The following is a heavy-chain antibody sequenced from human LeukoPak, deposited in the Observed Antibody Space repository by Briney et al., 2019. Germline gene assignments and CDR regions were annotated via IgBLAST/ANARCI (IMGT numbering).Heavy chain of an antibody. J-gene: IGHJ4*02. CDR1: GFTFSSSA. CDR3: ATDLSGRHDF. D-gene: IGHD5-12*01. CDR2: ISYDGDNK. V-gene: IGHV3-30*04. Sequence: GRSLRLSCAASGFTFSSSAMHWVRQAPGKGLEWVAVISYDGDNKYYADSVKGRFTISRDNSKNTLFLQMNSLGAEDTGLYYCATDLSGRHDFWGLGTLVTVSS.